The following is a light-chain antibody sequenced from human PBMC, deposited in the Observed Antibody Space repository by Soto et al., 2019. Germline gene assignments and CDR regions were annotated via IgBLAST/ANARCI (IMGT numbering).Light chain of an antibody. V-gene: IGLV1-40*01. CDR3: QSYDSSRGV. CDR1: SSNIGAGYD. CDR2: GNS. Sequence: QSVLTQPPSVSGAPGQRVTISCTGSSSNIGAGYDVHWYQQLPGTAPKLLIYGNSNRPSGVPDRFSGSKSGTSASLAITGLQAEDEADYYCQSYDSSRGVFGPGTKLTVL. J-gene: IGLJ1*01.